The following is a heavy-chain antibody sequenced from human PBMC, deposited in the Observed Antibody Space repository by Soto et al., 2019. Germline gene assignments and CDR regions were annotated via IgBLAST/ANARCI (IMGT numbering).Heavy chain of an antibody. CDR3: ARPDSGGDALDI. CDR1: GFTFNSYA. J-gene: IGHJ3*02. V-gene: IGHV3-30-3*01. CDR2: ISYDGSNK. Sequence: QVQLVESGGGVVQPGRSLRLSCAASGFTFNSYAMHWVRQAPGKGLEWVAVISYDGSNKYYADSVKGRFTISRDNSKNTLYLQMNSLRAEDTAVYYCARPDSGGDALDIWGQGKMVTVSS. D-gene: IGHD2-21*01.